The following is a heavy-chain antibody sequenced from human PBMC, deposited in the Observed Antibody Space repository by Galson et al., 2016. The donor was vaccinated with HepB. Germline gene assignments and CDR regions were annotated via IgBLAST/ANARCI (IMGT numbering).Heavy chain of an antibody. J-gene: IGHJ4*02. CDR2: INYRGEST. D-gene: IGHD7-27*01. CDR1: GFTFSNHD. Sequence: SLRLSCAASGFTFSNHDMNWVRQAPGKGLEYISNINYRGESTSYVDSVKGRFTISRDNPRNTLYLQMDNLRAEDTAIYYRVKDPNWEAGCWGRGTPVTVSS. V-gene: IGHV3-23*01. CDR3: VKDPNWEAGC.